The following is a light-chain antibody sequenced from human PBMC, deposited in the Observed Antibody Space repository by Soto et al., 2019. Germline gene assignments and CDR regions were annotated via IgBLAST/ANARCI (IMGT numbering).Light chain of an antibody. V-gene: IGKV3-20*01. CDR3: QQYRSSLLP. CDR1: QSVSSSY. CDR2: GAS. J-gene: IGKJ5*01. Sequence: EIVLTQSPGTLSLSPGERATLSCRASQSVSSSYLAWYQQKPGQAPRLLIYGASSRATGIPDRFSGSGSGTDFTLTISRLEPFVRAVYYCQQYRSSLLPFGQGT.